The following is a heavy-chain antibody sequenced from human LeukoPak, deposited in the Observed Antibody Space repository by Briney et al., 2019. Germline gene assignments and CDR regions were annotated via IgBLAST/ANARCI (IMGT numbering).Heavy chain of an antibody. Sequence: KPSETLSLTCTVSGGSISSYYWSWIRQPPGKGLEWIGYIYYSGSTNYNPSLKSRVTISVDTSKNQFSLKLSSVTAADTAVYYCARAASRYYYYGMDVWGQGTTVTVSS. J-gene: IGHJ6*02. V-gene: IGHV4-59*01. CDR3: ARAASRYYYYGMDV. D-gene: IGHD2-2*01. CDR2: IYYSGST. CDR1: GGSISSYY.